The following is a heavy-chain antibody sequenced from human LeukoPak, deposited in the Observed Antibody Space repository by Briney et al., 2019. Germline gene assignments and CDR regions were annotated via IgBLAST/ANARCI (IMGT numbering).Heavy chain of an antibody. CDR2: INHSGST. J-gene: IGHJ6*01. CDR1: GGSISSSSYY. CDR3: ASRIGYLYGMDV. V-gene: IGHV4-39*07. D-gene: IGHD2-15*01. Sequence: PSETLSLTCTVSGGSISSSSYYWSWIRQPPGKGLEWIGEINHSGSTNYNPSLKSRVTISVDTSKNQFSLKLSSVTAADTAVYYCASRIGYLYGMDVWGQGTTVTVSS.